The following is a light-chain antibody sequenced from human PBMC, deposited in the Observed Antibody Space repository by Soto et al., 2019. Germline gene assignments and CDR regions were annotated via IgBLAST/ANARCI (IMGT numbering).Light chain of an antibody. V-gene: IGLV2-14*01. Sequence: QSALTQPASVSGSPGQSITISCTGTSSDVGGYNYVSWYQQHPGKAPKLMIYEVSNRPSGVSSRFSGSKSGNTASLTISGLQADDEADYYCSSYTSSSTGVFGGGTKLTVL. CDR2: EVS. CDR3: SSYTSSSTGV. CDR1: SSDVGGYNY. J-gene: IGLJ3*02.